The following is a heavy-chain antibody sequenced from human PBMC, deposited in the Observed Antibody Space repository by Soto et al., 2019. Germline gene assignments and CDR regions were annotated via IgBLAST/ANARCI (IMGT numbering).Heavy chain of an antibody. V-gene: IGHV4-39*01. CDR1: GGSISSSSYY. J-gene: IGHJ5*02. Sequence: SETLSLTCTVSGGSISSSSYYWGWIRQPPGKGLEWIGSIYYSGSTYYNPSLKSRVTISVDTSKNQFSLKLSSVTAADTAVYYCARGAPGYSSGWYVIENWFDPWGQGTLVTVSS. D-gene: IGHD6-19*01. CDR3: ARGAPGYSSGWYVIENWFDP. CDR2: IYYSGST.